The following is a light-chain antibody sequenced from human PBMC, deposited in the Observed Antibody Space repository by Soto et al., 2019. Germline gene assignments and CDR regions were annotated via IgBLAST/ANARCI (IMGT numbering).Light chain of an antibody. CDR3: QQRSNWPIT. J-gene: IGKJ5*01. CDR1: RSVSSY. Sequence: EIVWTQSPGSLCLSPGGTATLSCRASRSVSSYLAWYQQKPGQAPRLLIYDASNRATGIPARFSGSGSGTDFTLTVSSLEPEDFAVYYCQQRSNWPITFGQGTRLEI. CDR2: DAS. V-gene: IGKV3-11*01.